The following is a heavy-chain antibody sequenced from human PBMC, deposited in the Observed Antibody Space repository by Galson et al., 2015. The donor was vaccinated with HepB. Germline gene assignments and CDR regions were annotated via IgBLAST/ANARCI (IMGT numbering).Heavy chain of an antibody. Sequence: SLRLSCAASGFTFSDSTMHWVRQASGKGLEWVGRIRSKPNSYATAFAASVKGRFTISRDDSKNTAYLQMNSLKAEDSAVYYCTRHPDSKGDAFDIWGRGTMVSVSS. CDR2: IRSKPNSYAT. D-gene: IGHD2-15*01. J-gene: IGHJ3*02. V-gene: IGHV3-73*01. CDR3: TRHPDSKGDAFDI. CDR1: GFTFSDST.